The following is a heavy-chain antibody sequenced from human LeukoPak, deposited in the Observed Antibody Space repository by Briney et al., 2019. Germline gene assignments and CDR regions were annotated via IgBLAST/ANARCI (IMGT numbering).Heavy chain of an antibody. Sequence: GGSLRLSCAASGFSISVHDMNWVRQAPGRGLEWVSGIRYNGVSTYYADSVKGRFSISKDNSKNTLYLQMNSLRVEDTAVYYCAKVNWGYDSGLYWGQGTLVTVSS. D-gene: IGHD3-10*01. CDR3: AKVNWGYDSGLY. J-gene: IGHJ4*02. CDR1: GFSISVHD. CDR2: IRYNGVST. V-gene: IGHV3-23*01.